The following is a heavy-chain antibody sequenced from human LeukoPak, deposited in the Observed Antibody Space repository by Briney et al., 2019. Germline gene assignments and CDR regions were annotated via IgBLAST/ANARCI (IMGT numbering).Heavy chain of an antibody. Sequence: ASVKVSCKASGYTFTGYYMHWVRQAPGQGLEWMGRINPNSGGTNYAQKFQGRVTMTRDTSISTAYMELSRLRSDDTAVYYCARKGLAYYDSSGYYYGGEFDYWGQGTLVTVSS. V-gene: IGHV1-2*06. CDR2: INPNSGGT. D-gene: IGHD3-22*01. CDR1: GYTFTGYY. J-gene: IGHJ4*02. CDR3: ARKGLAYYDSSGYYYGGEFDY.